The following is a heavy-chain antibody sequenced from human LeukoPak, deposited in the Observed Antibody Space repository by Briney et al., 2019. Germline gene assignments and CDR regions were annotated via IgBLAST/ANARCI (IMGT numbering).Heavy chain of an antibody. CDR3: ACVTYYYFDY. CDR2: IHYGGST. J-gene: IGHJ4*02. Sequence: SETLSLTCTVSGASISSYYWSLIRQPPGKGLEWIGYIHYGGSTNYNPSLKGRVTISVDTSKNQFSLNLNSVTAADTALYYCACVTYYYFDYWGQGTLVTVSS. D-gene: IGHD1-26*01. CDR1: GASISSYY. V-gene: IGHV4-59*01.